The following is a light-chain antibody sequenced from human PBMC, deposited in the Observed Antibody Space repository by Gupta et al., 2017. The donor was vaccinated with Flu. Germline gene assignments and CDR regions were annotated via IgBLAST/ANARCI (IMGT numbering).Light chain of an antibody. CDR2: GAS. Sequence: ESVLTQSLGTLSLSLGERATLSCRASQSVSNYLAWYQQKPGQAPRLLIYGASSTATGSPDSFSGSGSGTDFTLTITRREPEDFAVYSCQQYFSSPPLTFGGGTKVEIK. V-gene: IGKV3-20*01. CDR1: QSVSNY. J-gene: IGKJ4*01. CDR3: QQYFSSPPLT.